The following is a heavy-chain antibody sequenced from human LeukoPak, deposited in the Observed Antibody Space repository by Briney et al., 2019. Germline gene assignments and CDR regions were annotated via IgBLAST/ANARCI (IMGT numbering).Heavy chain of an antibody. V-gene: IGHV3-21*01. Sequence: GGSLRLSCAASGSTFSSFSMNWVRQAPGKGLEWVSSISSSSSYIYYADSVKGRFTISRDNAKNSLYLQMNSLRAEDTAVYYCARLGYCSSTSCYTTTGAIAAAADSWGQGTLVTVSS. CDR1: GSTFSSFS. CDR2: ISSSSSYI. CDR3: ARLGYCSSTSCYTTTGAIAAAADS. D-gene: IGHD2-2*02. J-gene: IGHJ4*02.